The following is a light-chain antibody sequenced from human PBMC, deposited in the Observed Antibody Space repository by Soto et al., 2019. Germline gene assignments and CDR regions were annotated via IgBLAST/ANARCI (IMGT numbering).Light chain of an antibody. CDR3: QVWDGSRDQGV. Sequence: SYVLTQPPSVSVAPGETAKLSCWGDDFGRKSAHWYFQRPGQAPILVMFYDSDRPSGIPERFSGSNSGAAATLTITRVEVDDEGDYYCQVWDGSRDQGVFGGGTKLTVL. CDR1: DFGRKS. V-gene: IGLV3-21*04. CDR2: YDS. J-gene: IGLJ3*02.